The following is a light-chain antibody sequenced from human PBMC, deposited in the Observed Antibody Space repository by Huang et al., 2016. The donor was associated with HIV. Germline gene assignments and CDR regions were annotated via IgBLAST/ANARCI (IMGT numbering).Light chain of an antibody. CDR3: QQRSNWPPFT. Sequence: EILLTQSPATLSLSPGERATLSCTASRKINTYLAWYQQQPGQAPRLLIYDASTRDPDTPARFRGSGSGTDFNLTITNLEPEDFAVYFCQQRSNWPPFTFGPGTKVDRK. J-gene: IGKJ3*01. CDR2: DAS. CDR1: RKINTY. V-gene: IGKV3-11*01.